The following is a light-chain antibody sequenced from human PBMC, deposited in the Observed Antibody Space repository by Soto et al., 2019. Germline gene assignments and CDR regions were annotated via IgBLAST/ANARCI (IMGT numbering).Light chain of an antibody. J-gene: IGKJ5*01. CDR2: WAS. CDR1: HSVLYSSNNKHY. Sequence: DIVMTPSPDSLAVSLGERATINCTSSHSVLYSSNNKHYLAWYQHQPGQPPKLLIYWASARESGVPDRFSGSGSRTDFTLTISSLQAEDVAIYYCQQYYETPPFTFGQGTRLEIK. V-gene: IGKV4-1*01. CDR3: QQYYETPPFT.